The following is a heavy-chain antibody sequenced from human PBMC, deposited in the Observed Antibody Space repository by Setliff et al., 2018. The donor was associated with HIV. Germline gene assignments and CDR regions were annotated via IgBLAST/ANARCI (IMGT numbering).Heavy chain of an antibody. J-gene: IGHJ1*01. Sequence: PGGSLRLSCAASGFTFTRDAMTWVRQVPGEGLEWVGRTRSVSDGGRTDYAAPVKGRFTISRDDSKNMLYLQMNSLKIEDTAVYYCTTDPAVDWGQGTPVTVSS. CDR1: GFTFTRDA. D-gene: IGHD2-2*01. CDR3: TTDPAVD. V-gene: IGHV3-15*01. CDR2: TRSVSDGGRT.